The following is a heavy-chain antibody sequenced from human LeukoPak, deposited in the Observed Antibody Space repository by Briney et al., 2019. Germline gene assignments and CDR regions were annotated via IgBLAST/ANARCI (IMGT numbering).Heavy chain of an antibody. CDR2: MDDSGRII. Sequence: GGSLRLSCAASGFSFIDYYMSWIRQAPGKGLEWVPYMDDSGRIIYYGGSVKGRFTISRDNARNSLFLQMNRLTAEDTAVYFCARVRRAAADSLRYFDYWGQGTLVTVSS. CDR1: GFSFIDYY. D-gene: IGHD6-13*01. CDR3: ARVRRAAADSLRYFDY. V-gene: IGHV3-11*04. J-gene: IGHJ4*02.